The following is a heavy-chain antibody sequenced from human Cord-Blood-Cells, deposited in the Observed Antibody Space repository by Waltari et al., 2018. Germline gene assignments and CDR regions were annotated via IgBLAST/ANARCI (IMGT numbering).Heavy chain of an antibody. Sequence: QVQLVESGGGVVQPGRSLRLSCAASGFTFSSYGMHWVRHAPGKGLEWVTVLWYDGSKKYYAEYVKGRFTIYRDNSKKTLYLQMNSLRDEDTAVYYCARVYSSSWYYYYYGMDVWGQGTTVTVSS. J-gene: IGHJ6*02. D-gene: IGHD6-13*01. V-gene: IGHV3-33*01. CDR3: ARVYSSSWYYYYYGMDV. CDR1: GFTFSSYG. CDR2: LWYDGSKK.